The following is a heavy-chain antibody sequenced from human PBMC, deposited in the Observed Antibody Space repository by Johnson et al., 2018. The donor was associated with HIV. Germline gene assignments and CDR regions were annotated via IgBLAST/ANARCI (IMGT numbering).Heavy chain of an antibody. Sequence: QVLLVESGGGVVQPGRSLRLSCAASGFTFSSYAMHWVRQAPGKGLEWVAVISYDGSNKYYADSVKGRFTISRDNSKNTLYLQINNLRAEDTAVYYCAKDLFTEREDDAFDIWGQGTMVTVSS. V-gene: IGHV3-30*04. CDR3: AKDLFTEREDDAFDI. CDR2: ISYDGSNK. D-gene: IGHD1-26*01. CDR1: GFTFSSYA. J-gene: IGHJ3*02.